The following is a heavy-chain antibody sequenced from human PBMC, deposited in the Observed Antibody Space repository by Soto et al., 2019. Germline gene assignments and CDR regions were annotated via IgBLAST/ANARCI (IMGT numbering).Heavy chain of an antibody. Sequence: PGGSLRLSCVASGFTFRTYTMHWVRQAPGKGLECVSGIRGFSPYTFYSESVKGRFTISRENAKNSLYLQMNSLRAEDTAVYYCARDRGYDAHDYYYNAMDVWGQG. D-gene: IGHD2-15*01. CDR2: IRGFSPYT. CDR3: ARDRGYDAHDYYYNAMDV. CDR1: GFTFRTYT. V-gene: IGHV3-21*01. J-gene: IGHJ6*02.